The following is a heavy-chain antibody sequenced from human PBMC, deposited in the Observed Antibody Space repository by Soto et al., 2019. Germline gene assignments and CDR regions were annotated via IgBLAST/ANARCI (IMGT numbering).Heavy chain of an antibody. D-gene: IGHD2-2*01. Sequence: EVQLVESGGGLVQPGGSLSLSCAASGFTFSSYWMSWVRQAPGKGRVWVANIKGDGSERHYVDSVKGRFIISRDNAKNSLVLQRNSRTVEDTAVYYGARDGCTSASCDVYGMDVWGQGTTVTVSS. CDR2: IKGDGSER. CDR3: ARDGCTSASCDVYGMDV. J-gene: IGHJ6*02. CDR1: GFTFSSYW. V-gene: IGHV3-7*03.